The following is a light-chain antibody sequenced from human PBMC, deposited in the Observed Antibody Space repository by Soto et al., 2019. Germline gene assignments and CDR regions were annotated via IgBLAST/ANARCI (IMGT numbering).Light chain of an antibody. CDR2: EVN. CDR3: CSYAGTGVVV. CDR1: SSDVGSYNL. Sequence: QSALTQPASVSGSPGQSITISCTGTSSDVGSYNLVSWYQQHPGKAPKLMIYEVNKRPSGVSNRFSGSKSGNTASLTVSGLQAEDEADYYCCSYAGTGVVVFGGGTKVTVL. V-gene: IGLV2-23*02. J-gene: IGLJ2*01.